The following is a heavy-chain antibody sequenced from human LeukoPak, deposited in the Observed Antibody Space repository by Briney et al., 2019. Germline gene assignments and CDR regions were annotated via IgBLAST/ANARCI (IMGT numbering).Heavy chain of an antibody. CDR2: IIPIFGTA. V-gene: IGHV1-69*05. CDR1: GGTFSSYA. CDR3: ARASTRSGSWYYYYMDV. Sequence: GASVKVSCKASGGTFSSYAISWVRQAPGQGLEWMGGIIPIFGTANYAQKFQGRVTITTDESTSTAYMELSSLRSEDTAVYYCARASTRSGSWYYYYMDVWGKGTTVTVSS. D-gene: IGHD6-13*01. J-gene: IGHJ6*03.